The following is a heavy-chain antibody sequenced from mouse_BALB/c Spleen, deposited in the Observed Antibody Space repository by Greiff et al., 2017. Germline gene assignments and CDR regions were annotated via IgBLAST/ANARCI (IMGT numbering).Heavy chain of an antibody. CDR1: GYTFTSYW. D-gene: IGHD2-1*01. CDR2: INPSTGYT. Sequence: QVQLQQSGAELAKPGASVKMSCKASGYTFTSYWMHWVKQRPGQGLEWIGYINPSTGYTEYNQKFKDKATLTADKSSSTAYMHLSSLTSEDSAVYYCARRGYGNSIDYWGQGTTLTVSS. J-gene: IGHJ2*01. V-gene: IGHV1-7*01. CDR3: ARRGYGNSIDY.